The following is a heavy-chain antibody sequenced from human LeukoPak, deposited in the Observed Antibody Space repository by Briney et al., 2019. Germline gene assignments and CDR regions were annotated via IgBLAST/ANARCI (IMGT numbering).Heavy chain of an antibody. D-gene: IGHD6-13*01. J-gene: IGHJ4*02. CDR2: ISSNGGST. Sequence: GSLRLSCSASGFTFSSSAMHWVRQAPGKGLEYVSAISSNGGSTYYADSVKGRFTISRDNSKNTLYLQMNSLRAEDTAVYYCAKEGSYSSSWYRGDNWGQGTQVTVSS. CDR3: AKEGSYSSSWYRGDN. V-gene: IGHV3-64*04. CDR1: GFTFSSSA.